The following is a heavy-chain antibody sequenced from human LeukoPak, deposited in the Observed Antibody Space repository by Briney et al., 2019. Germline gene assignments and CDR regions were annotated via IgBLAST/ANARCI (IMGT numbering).Heavy chain of an antibody. J-gene: IGHJ4*02. Sequence: GGSLRLSCAASGFTFSSYGMHWVRQAPGKGLEWVAVILYDGSNKHYADSVKGRFTISRDNSKNTLYLQMNSLRAEDTAVYYCAKDLGSGWYLGSFDYWGQGTLVTVSS. CDR3: AKDLGSGWYLGSFDY. CDR2: ILYDGSNK. D-gene: IGHD6-19*01. CDR1: GFTFSSYG. V-gene: IGHV3-30*18.